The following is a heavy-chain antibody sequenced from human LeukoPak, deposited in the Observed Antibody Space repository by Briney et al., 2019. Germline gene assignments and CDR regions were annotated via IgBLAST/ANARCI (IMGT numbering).Heavy chain of an antibody. CDR2: IKSKTDGGTT. Sequence: GGSLRLSCAASGFTFSNAWMSWVRQAPGKGLEWVGRIKSKTDGGTTDYAAPVKGRFTISRDDSKNTLYLQMNSLKTEDTAVYYCTTADCSSTSCYLRYYYYYMDVWGKGTTVTVSS. J-gene: IGHJ6*03. CDR3: TTADCSSTSCYLRYYYYYMDV. V-gene: IGHV3-15*01. CDR1: GFTFSNAW. D-gene: IGHD2-2*01.